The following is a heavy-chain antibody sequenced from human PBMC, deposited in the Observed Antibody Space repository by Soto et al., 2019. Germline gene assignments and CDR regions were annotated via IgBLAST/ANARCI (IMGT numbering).Heavy chain of an antibody. D-gene: IGHD3-22*01. J-gene: IGHJ4*02. CDR3: ARGYDDSSGYYPLDY. V-gene: IGHV3-21*01. CDR1: GFTFSSYS. CDR2: ISSSSSYI. Sequence: EVQLVESGGGLVQPGGSLRLSCAASGFTFSSYSMNWVRQAPGKGLEWVSSISSSSSYIYYADSVKGRFTISRDNAKNSLYLQMNSLRAEDTAVYYCARGYDDSSGYYPLDYWGQGTLVTVSS.